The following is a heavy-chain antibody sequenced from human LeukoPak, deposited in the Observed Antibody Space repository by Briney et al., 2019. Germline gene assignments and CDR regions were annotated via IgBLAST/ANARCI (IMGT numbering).Heavy chain of an antibody. CDR2: ISYNENT. J-gene: IGHJ6*04. Sequence: SETLSLTCTVSGGSVSSGTYYWTWIRQPPGKGLEWIAYISYNENTNYNPSLKSRLTISLDTSRNQFSLRLSSVTAADTAVYYCAREASLVRGIFITRYGLDVWGKGTTVTVSS. D-gene: IGHD3-10*01. CDR3: AREASLVRGIFITRYGLDV. CDR1: GGSVSSGTYY. V-gene: IGHV4-61*01.